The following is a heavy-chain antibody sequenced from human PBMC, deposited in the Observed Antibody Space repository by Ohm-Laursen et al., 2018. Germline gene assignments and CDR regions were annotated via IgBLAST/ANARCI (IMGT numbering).Heavy chain of an antibody. CDR3: AADTAA. V-gene: IGHV1-58*02. CDR2: IVVGSGNT. CDR1: GFTFTKST. J-gene: IGHJ5*02. Sequence: KISCKASGFTFTKSTMQWVRQARGQRLEWIRWIVVGSGNTNYAQRFRERVTITRDMSTSTAYMELSSLRSEDTAVYYCAADTAAWGQGTLVTVSS.